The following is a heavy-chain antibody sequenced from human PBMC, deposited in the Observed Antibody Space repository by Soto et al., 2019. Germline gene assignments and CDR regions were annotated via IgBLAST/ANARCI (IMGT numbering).Heavy chain of an antibody. CDR1: GGTFSSYA. CDR2: IIPIFSTA. V-gene: IGHV1-69*13. Sequence: SVKVSCQASGGTFSSYALSWVRQSPGHGLEWMGGIIPIFSTASFEQEFRGRVTITADESTSAAYMELSRVRAEDTVVYYCGRDDDLRGMDVWGQGTTVTVS. J-gene: IGHJ6*02. CDR3: GRDDDLRGMDV. D-gene: IGHD3-3*01.